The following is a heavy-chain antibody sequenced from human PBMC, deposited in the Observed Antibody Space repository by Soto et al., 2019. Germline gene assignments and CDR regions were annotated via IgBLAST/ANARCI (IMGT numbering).Heavy chain of an antibody. J-gene: IGHJ4*02. D-gene: IGHD3-22*01. CDR3: SYYDSSGYIDY. CDR2: IRSKANSYAT. CDR1: GFTFSGSA. Sequence: GGSLRLSCAASGFTFSGSAMHWVRQASGKGLEWVGRIRSKANSYATAYAASVKGRFTISRDDSKNTAYLQMNSLKTEDTAVYYCSYYDSSGYIDYWGQGTLVTVSS. V-gene: IGHV3-73*01.